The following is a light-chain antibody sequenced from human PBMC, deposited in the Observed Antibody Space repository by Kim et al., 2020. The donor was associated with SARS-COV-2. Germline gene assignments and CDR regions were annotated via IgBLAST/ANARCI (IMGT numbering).Light chain of an antibody. Sequence: STGERATRSCRASQSVSSSYLAWYQQKPGQAPRLLICGASSRATGIPDRCSGSGSGTDFTLTISRRGPEDFAVYYCQQYGSSPLTFGQGTKVEIK. CDR2: GAS. J-gene: IGKJ1*01. V-gene: IGKV3-20*01. CDR3: QQYGSSPLT. CDR1: QSVSSSY.